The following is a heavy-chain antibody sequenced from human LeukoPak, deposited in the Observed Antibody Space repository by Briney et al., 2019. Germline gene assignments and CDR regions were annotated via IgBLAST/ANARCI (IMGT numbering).Heavy chain of an antibody. CDR2: IWYDGSNK. J-gene: IGHJ5*02. V-gene: IGHV3-33*01. CDR3: AMSAYTSFNWFDP. CDR1: GFTFSSYG. Sequence: GGFLRLSCAASGFTFSSYGMHWVRQAPGKGQEWVAVIWYDGSNKYYADSVTGRFTISRDNSKNTLYLQMNSLRAEDTAVYYCAMSAYTSFNWFDPWGQGTLVTVSS. D-gene: IGHD2-2*01.